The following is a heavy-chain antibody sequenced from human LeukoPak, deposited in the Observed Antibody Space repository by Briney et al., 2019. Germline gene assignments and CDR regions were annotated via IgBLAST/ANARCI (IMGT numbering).Heavy chain of an antibody. V-gene: IGHV3-21*06. Sequence: GGSLRLSCAASGFSFSTYTMNWVRQAPGKGLGWVASISSVNYIYYADSVKGRFTISRDDAKSSLYLQMNSLRVEDTAVYYCAREWWAAGASGPWGQGTLVTVSS. CDR1: GFSFSTYT. D-gene: IGHD2-15*01. CDR3: AREWWAAGASGP. J-gene: IGHJ5*02. CDR2: ISSVNYI.